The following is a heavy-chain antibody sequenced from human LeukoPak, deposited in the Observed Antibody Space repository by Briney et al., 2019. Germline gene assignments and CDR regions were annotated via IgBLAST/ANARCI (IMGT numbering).Heavy chain of an antibody. CDR2: IRYDGSNK. J-gene: IGHJ6*03. V-gene: IGHV3-30*02. D-gene: IGHD2-15*01. Sequence: GSLRLSCAPSGFTFSSYGMHWVRQAPGKGLEWVAFIRYDGSNKYYADSVKGRFTISRDNSKNTLYLQMNSLRAEDTAVFYCAKGPKGYCSGGSCYYSYHYMDVWGKGTTVTISS. CDR3: AKGPKGYCSGGSCYYSYHYMDV. CDR1: GFTFSSYG.